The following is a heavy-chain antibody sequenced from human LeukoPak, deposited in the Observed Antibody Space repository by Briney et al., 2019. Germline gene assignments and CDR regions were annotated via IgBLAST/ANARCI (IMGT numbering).Heavy chain of an antibody. J-gene: IGHJ4*02. CDR2: ISASGGST. D-gene: IGHD5-12*01. Sequence: GGSLRLSCAASGFTFTSYAMSWVRQAPGKGLEWVSSISASGGSTYYADSVKGRFTISKDNSKTTLYLQMNSLRAEDTAVYYCAKDQGYGDYWGQGTLVTVSS. CDR3: AKDQGYGDY. V-gene: IGHV3-23*01. CDR1: GFTFTSYA.